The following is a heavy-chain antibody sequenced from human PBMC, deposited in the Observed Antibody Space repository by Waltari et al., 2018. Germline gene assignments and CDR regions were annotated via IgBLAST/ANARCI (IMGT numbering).Heavy chain of an antibody. Sequence: EVQLVESGGGLVQPGGSLRLSCAASGFTFSSYWMSWVRQAPGKGLEWVANIKQDGSEKYYGDSVKGRFTISRDNAKNSLYLQMNSLRAEDTAVYYCARVGEYYDYIWGSYRFFDYWGQGTLVTVSS. V-gene: IGHV3-7*01. J-gene: IGHJ4*02. CDR1: GFTFSSYW. CDR3: ARVGEYYDYIWGSYRFFDY. CDR2: IKQDGSEK. D-gene: IGHD3-16*02.